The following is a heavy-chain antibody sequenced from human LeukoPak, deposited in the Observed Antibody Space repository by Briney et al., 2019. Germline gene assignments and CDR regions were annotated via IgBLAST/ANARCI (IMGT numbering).Heavy chain of an antibody. J-gene: IGHJ4*02. Sequence: SETLSLTCAVSGGSISSYYWSWVRQPAGKGLEWIGRIYTSGNTNFNPSLRSRVTMSVDTSKNQFSLKLRSVTAADTAVYYCAGGWDDFWSGYSLEDWGQGTLVTVSS. CDR3: AGGWDDFWSGYSLED. D-gene: IGHD3-3*01. CDR2: IYTSGNT. V-gene: IGHV4-4*07. CDR1: GGSISSYY.